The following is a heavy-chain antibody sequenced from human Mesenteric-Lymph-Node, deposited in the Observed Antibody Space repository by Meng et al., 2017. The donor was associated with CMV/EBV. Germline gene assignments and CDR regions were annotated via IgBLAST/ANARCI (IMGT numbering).Heavy chain of an antibody. CDR2: ISSSGNTI. CDR3: ATQPYCGDECYFDY. V-gene: IGHV3-48*03. CDR1: GFSFSSYE. Sequence: GGSLRLSCAASGFSFSSYEMNWVRQAPGKGLEWVSYISSSGNTIHFVDSVKGRFTISRDNAKNSLYLQMNSLRAEDTAVYYCATQPYCGDECYFDYWGQGTLVTVSS. J-gene: IGHJ4*02. D-gene: IGHD2-21*01.